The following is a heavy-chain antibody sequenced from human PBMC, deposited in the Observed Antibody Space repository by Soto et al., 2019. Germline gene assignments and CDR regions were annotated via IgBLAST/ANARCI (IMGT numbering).Heavy chain of an antibody. CDR3: ARAGRIWFGDPGAYYYGMDV. V-gene: IGHV4-61*08. CDR1: GFSISSGGYY. J-gene: IGHJ6*02. CDR2: IYYSGST. D-gene: IGHD3-10*01. Sequence: PLETLSHTCTFSGFSISSGGYYLSWIRQHPGKGLEWIGYIYYSGSTNYNPSLKSRVTISVDTSKNQFSLKLSSVTAADTAVYYCARAGRIWFGDPGAYYYGMDVWGQGTTVTVSS.